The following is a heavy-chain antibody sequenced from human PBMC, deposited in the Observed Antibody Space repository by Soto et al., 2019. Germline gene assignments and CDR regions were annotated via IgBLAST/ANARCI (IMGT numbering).Heavy chain of an antibody. D-gene: IGHD4-4*01. V-gene: IGHV4-39*01. J-gene: IGHJ5*02. Sequence: QLQLQESGPGLVKPSETLSLTCTVSGGSISSNTYYCAWIRQPPGKGLEWIGSIRSSGSTYYNPSRKSRVTISVDTSQNQFPLSLTSVTAADTAVYYCARHPDDFSNYRWFGPWGQGTLVTVSS. CDR3: ARHPDDFSNYRWFGP. CDR2: IRSSGST. CDR1: GGSISSNTYY.